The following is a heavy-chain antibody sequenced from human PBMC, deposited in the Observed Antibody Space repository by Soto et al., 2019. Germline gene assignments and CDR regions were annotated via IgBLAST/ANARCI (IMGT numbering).Heavy chain of an antibody. J-gene: IGHJ5*02. D-gene: IGHD6-19*01. CDR2: IDHSGST. Sequence: SETLSLTCVVHGGSFSGYYWSWIRQPPGKGLEWIGEIDHSGSTNYNPSLRGRVTISVDTSKNQFSLRLNSVTAADTAVYYCARAYSSGWYWFDPWGQGTLVTVSS. V-gene: IGHV4-34*01. CDR3: ARAYSSGWYWFDP. CDR1: GGSFSGYY.